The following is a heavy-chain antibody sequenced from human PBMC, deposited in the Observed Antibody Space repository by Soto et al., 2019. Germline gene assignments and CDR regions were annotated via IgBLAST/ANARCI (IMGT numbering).Heavy chain of an antibody. V-gene: IGHV4-31*03. D-gene: IGHD4-17*01. CDR3: ARARLRAVYAFDF. Sequence: SETQSLTCTLSGVSITSGAYYWTWVRQHPGKGLEGIGYIYYNGNTYFSPSLKSRLTISIDTSKNQFSLKLSSVTAADTAMYYCARARLRAVYAFDFWGQGTMVTVSS. J-gene: IGHJ3*01. CDR1: GVSITSGAYY. CDR2: IYYNGNT.